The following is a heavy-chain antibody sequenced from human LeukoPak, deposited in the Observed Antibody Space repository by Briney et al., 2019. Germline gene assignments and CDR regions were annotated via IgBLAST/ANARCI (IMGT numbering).Heavy chain of an antibody. CDR1: GGTFSSYA. D-gene: IGHD2-2*02. J-gene: IGHJ6*03. Sequence: SVKVSCKASGGTFSSYAISWVRQAPGQGLEWMGGIIPIFGTANYAQKFQGRVTITTDESTSTAYMGLSSLRSEDTAVYYCATPIHNYYYYYMDAWGKGTTVTVSS. CDR3: ATPIHNYYYYYMDA. V-gene: IGHV1-69*05. CDR2: IIPIFGTA.